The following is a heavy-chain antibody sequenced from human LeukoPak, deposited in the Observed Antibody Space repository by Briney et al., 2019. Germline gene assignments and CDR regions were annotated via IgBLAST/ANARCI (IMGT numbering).Heavy chain of an antibody. CDR1: GFTFDDYD. Sequence: PGGSLRLSCAASGFTFDDYDMSWVRQVPGKGLEWVSAINWNGASTGYADSVKGRFTISRDNAKNSLYLQMNSLSAEDTALYFCARDVEYSNIYFYCYIDVWGKGTTVTVSS. V-gene: IGHV3-20*04. CDR2: INWNGAST. D-gene: IGHD6-6*01. CDR3: ARDVEYSNIYFYCYIDV. J-gene: IGHJ6*03.